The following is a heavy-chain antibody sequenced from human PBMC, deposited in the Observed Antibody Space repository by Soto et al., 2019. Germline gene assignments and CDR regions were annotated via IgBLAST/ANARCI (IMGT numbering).Heavy chain of an antibody. CDR3: ARGRPSCSGGSCVVGYFVY. CDR1: DGSFSGYY. CDR2: INHSGST. V-gene: IGHV4-34*01. J-gene: IGHJ4*02. D-gene: IGHD2-15*01. Sequence: QVQLKQWGAGLLKPSETLSLTCAVYDGSFSGYYWSWIRQPPGKGLEWIGEINHSGSTNYNPSLKSRVTISVDTSKYQFSLNLSSVTAADTAVYYCARGRPSCSGGSCVVGYFVYWGQGTLVTVAS.